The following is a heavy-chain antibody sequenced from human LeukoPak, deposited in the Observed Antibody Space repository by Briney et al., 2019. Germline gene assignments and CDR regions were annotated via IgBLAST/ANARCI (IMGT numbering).Heavy chain of an antibody. CDR3: AKVATNYYFDY. CDR2: ISGSGGST. Sequence: PSGGSLRLSCVASGFTFSSYSMSWVRQAPGKGLEWVSAISGSGGSTYYADSVKGRFTISRDNSKNTLYLQMNSLRAEDTAVYYCAKVATNYYFDYWGQGTLVTVSS. D-gene: IGHD5-12*01. CDR1: GFTFSSYS. V-gene: IGHV3-23*01. J-gene: IGHJ4*02.